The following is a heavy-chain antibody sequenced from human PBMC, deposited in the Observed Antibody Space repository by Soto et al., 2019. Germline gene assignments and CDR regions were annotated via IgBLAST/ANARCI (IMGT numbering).Heavy chain of an antibody. Sequence: SETLSLTCDVSGYSMKTGYYWGWIRQPPARGLQWIGSMYHSGRTYNNQPLKSRVTISIDTSKNKLSLRLSSVTAADTAVYYCARDGGATLDYWGQGTRVTVSS. CDR2: MYHSGRT. D-gene: IGHD1-26*01. J-gene: IGHJ4*02. V-gene: IGHV4-38-2*02. CDR3: ARDGGATLDY. CDR1: GYSMKTGYY.